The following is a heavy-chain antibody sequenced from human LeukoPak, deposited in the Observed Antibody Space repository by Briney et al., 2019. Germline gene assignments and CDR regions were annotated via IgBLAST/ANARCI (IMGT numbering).Heavy chain of an antibody. Sequence: SVKVSFKASGGTFINYAISWVRQAPGQGLEWLGGIIPMFGTAKYAQKFQGRVTITTDESTTTAYMELISLRFEDTAVYYCLRRQALRGRHRAFDPWGQGTLVTVTS. D-gene: IGHD6-25*01. CDR2: IIPMFGTA. V-gene: IGHV1-69*05. CDR3: LRRQALRGRHRAFDP. CDR1: GGTFINYA. J-gene: IGHJ5*02.